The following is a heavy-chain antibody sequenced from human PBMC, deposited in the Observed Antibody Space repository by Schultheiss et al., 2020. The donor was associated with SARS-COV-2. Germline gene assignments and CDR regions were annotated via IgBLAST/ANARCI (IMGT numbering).Heavy chain of an antibody. J-gene: IGHJ4*02. CDR2: IWYDGSNK. CDR3: TRLIGSSDY. Sequence: GGSLRLSCAASGFTFSSYGMHWVRQAPGKGLEWVAVIWYDGSNKYYADSVKGRFTISRDNARNSLYLQMNSLRDEDTAVYYCTRLIGSSDYWGQGTQVTVSS. D-gene: IGHD3-22*01. V-gene: IGHV3-33*08. CDR1: GFTFSSYG.